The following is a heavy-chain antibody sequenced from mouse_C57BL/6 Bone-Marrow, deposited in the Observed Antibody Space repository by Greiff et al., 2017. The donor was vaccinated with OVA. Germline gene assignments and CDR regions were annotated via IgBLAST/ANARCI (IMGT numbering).Heavy chain of an antibody. CDR1: GFTFSDYG. D-gene: IGHD1-1*01. CDR2: ISSGSSTI. J-gene: IGHJ1*03. V-gene: IGHV5-17*01. Sequence: EVQLVESGGGLVKPGGSLKLSCAASGFTFSDYGMHWVRQAPEKGLEWVAYISSGSSTIYYADTVKGRFTISRDNAKNTLFLQMTSLRSEDTAMYDGARDYGSSYGGYWYFDVWGTGTTVTVSS. CDR3: ARDYGSSYGGYWYFDV.